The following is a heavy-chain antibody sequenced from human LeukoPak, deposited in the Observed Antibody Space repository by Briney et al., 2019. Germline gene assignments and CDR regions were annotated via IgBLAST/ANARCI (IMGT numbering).Heavy chain of an antibody. CDR1: GGSFSGYY. CDR2: INHSGST. CDR3: ARKRLSSGWYGGDWFDP. J-gene: IGHJ5*02. Sequence: SETLSLTCAVYGGSFSGYYWSWIRQPPGKGLEWIGEINHSGSTNYNPSLKSRVTISVDTSKNQFSLKLSSVTAADTAVYYCARKRLSSGWYGGDWFDPWGQGTLVTVSS. D-gene: IGHD6-19*01. V-gene: IGHV4-34*01.